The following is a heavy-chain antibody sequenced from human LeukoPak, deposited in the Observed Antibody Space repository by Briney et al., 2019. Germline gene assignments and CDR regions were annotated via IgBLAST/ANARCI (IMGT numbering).Heavy chain of an antibody. Sequence: SETLSLTRTVSGGSISSYYWSWIRQPPGKGLEWIGYIYTSGSTNYNPSLKSRVTISVDTSKNQFSLKLSSVTAADTAVYYCARLGWSSSEYKSVIVYNWFDPWGQETLVTVSS. CDR3: ARLGWSSSEYKSVIVYNWFDP. D-gene: IGHD6-25*01. CDR2: IYTSGST. J-gene: IGHJ5*02. CDR1: GGSISSYY. V-gene: IGHV4-4*09.